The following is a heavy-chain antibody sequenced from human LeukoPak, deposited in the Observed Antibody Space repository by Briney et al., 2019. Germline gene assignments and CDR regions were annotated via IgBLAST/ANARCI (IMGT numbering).Heavy chain of an antibody. Sequence: GGSLRLSCAASGFSFSIYEMNWVRQAPGKGLEWVSYISSSGSIILYADSVKGRFTISRDNAKNLVYLEMNSLRAEDTAVYYCARGGGYAGSYYYYMDVWGKGTTVTVSS. CDR1: GFSFSIYE. J-gene: IGHJ6*03. CDR3: ARGGGYAGSYYYYMDV. V-gene: IGHV3-48*03. CDR2: ISSSGSII. D-gene: IGHD2-15*01.